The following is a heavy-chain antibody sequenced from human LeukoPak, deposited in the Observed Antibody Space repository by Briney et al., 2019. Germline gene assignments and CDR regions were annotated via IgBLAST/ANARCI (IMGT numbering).Heavy chain of an antibody. CDR2: IIPIFGTA. V-gene: IGHV1-69*13. D-gene: IGHD2-2*01. Sequence: SVKVSCKASGGTFSSYAISWVRQAPGQGLEWMGGIIPIFGTANYAQKFQGRVTITADESTSTAYMELSSVRSEDTAVYYCARGEVPAATWFDPWGQGTLVTVSS. J-gene: IGHJ5*02. CDR3: ARGEVPAATWFDP. CDR1: GGTFSSYA.